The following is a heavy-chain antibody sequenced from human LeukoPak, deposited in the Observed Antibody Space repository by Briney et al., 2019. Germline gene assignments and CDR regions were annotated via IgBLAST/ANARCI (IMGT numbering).Heavy chain of an antibody. CDR2: ISSSSSTI. V-gene: IGHV3-48*04. CDR1: GFSFTIYS. CDR3: ARGRDPVAGYFDY. Sequence: GGSLRLSCAASGFSFTIYSMNWVRQAPGKGLEWVSYISSSSSTIYYADSVKGRFTISRDNAKNSLYLQMNSLGAEDTAVYYCARGRDPVAGYFDYWGQGTLVTVSS. J-gene: IGHJ4*02. D-gene: IGHD6-19*01.